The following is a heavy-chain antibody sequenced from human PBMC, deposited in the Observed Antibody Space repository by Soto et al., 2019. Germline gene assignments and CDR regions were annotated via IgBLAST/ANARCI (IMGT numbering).Heavy chain of an antibody. Sequence: EVQLLESGGGLVQPGGSLRLSCAASGFTFSDYAMTWVRQAPGKGLEWVASISDSSSTTYYADSVKGRFTISRDNSQNTLYLQKDTLRAEDTAVYYCARHQIAMIVLKIYFDLWGQGTMVTVSS. CDR3: ARHQIAMIVLKIYFDL. V-gene: IGHV3-23*01. CDR2: ISDSSSTT. J-gene: IGHJ3*01. CDR1: GFTFSDYA. D-gene: IGHD3-22*01.